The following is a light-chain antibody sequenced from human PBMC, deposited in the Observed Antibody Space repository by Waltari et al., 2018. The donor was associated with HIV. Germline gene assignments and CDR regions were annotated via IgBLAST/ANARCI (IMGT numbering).Light chain of an antibody. CDR2: EVN. CDR1: SSDVGSYNF. Sequence: QSALTQPASVSGSPGQSITIPCTGTSSDVGSYNFVSWYQQHPGKAPKLMIYEVNKRPSGVSNRFSGSKSGNTASLRISGLQAEDEADYHCCSYAGTVVFGGGTKLTVL. J-gene: IGLJ2*01. V-gene: IGLV2-23*02. CDR3: CSYAGTVV.